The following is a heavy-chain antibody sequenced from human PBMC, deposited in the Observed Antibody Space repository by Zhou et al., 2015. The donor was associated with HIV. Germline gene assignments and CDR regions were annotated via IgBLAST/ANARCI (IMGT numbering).Heavy chain of an antibody. CDR1: GYTFTNYD. V-gene: IGHV1-8*01. D-gene: IGHD2-2*02. Sequence: QVQLVQSGAEVKKPGASVKVSCKASGYTFTNYDINWVRQATGQGLEWMGWMNPNSGNTGYAQKFQGRVTMTRNTSISTAYMELSSLTSEDTAVYYCARVPYCSSTSCYTDYWYFDLWGRGTLVTVSS. CDR2: MNPNSGNT. CDR3: ARVPYCSSTSCYTDYWYFDL. J-gene: IGHJ2*01.